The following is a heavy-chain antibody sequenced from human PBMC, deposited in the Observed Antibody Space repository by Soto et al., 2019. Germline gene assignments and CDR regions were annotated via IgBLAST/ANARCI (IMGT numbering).Heavy chain of an antibody. CDR2: ISYDGSNK. CDR3: AKDMLWFGESILYYSYGMDV. V-gene: IGHV3-30*18. Sequence: GGSLRLSCAASGFTFSSYGMHWVRQAPGKGLEWVAVISYDGSNKYYADSVKGRFTISRDNSKNTLYLQMNSLRAEDTAVYYCAKDMLWFGESILYYSYGMDVWGQGTTVTVSS. J-gene: IGHJ6*02. CDR1: GFTFSSYG. D-gene: IGHD3-10*01.